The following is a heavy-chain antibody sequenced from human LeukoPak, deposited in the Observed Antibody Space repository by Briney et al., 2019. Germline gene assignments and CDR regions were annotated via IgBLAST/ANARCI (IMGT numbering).Heavy chain of an antibody. CDR2: INPSGGST. Sequence: GASVKVSCKASGYTFTSYYMHWVRQAPGQGLEWMGIINPSGGSTSYAQKFQGRVTMTRDTSTSTVYMELSSLGSEDTAVYYCARETRGSNVVVVAATAHFQHWGQGTLVTVSS. J-gene: IGHJ1*01. D-gene: IGHD2-15*01. CDR3: ARETRGSNVVVVAATAHFQH. V-gene: IGHV1-46*01. CDR1: GYTFTSYY.